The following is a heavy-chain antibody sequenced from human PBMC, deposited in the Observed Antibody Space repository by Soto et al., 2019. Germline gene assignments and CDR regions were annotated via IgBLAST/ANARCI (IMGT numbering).Heavy chain of an antibody. D-gene: IGHD6-13*01. CDR2: IYHSGTT. CDR3: ARSLYSSSWYAGN. V-gene: IGHV4-38-2*01. Sequence: SETLSLTCSVSGYSISSGYYWGWIRQPPGKGLEWIGSIYHSGTTYYNPSLKSRVTISIDMAKNRFSLKLSSVTAADTAVYFCARSLYSSSWYAGNWGQGTLVNV. J-gene: IGHJ4*02. CDR1: GYSISSGYY.